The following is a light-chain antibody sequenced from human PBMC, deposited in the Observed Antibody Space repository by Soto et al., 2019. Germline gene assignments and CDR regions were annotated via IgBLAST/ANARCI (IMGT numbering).Light chain of an antibody. CDR1: QSLVHSDGNTY. J-gene: IGKJ2*01. V-gene: IGKV2-30*02. Sequence: DVVMTQSPLSLPVTLGQPASISCRSSQSLVHSDGNTYLNWFQQRPGQSPRRQSYSVSNRDSGVPDRLSGGASGTDVTLKISRVEAEDVAIYYCVQATHWPYTFGQGTKLETK. CDR3: VQATHWPYT. CDR2: SVS.